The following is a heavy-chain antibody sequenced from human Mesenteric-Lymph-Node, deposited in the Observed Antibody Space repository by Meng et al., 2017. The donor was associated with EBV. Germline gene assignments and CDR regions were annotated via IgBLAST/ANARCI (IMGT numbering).Heavy chain of an antibody. Sequence: HLEQKESGPGLVKPSETLSLTCTVSGGSISSSYYYWGWIRQPPGKGLEWIGSVYYSGNTHYKPSLKSRVTISLDTSKNEFSLKLSSVTAADMAVYYCARDRGITGTSSFDYWGQGILVTVSS. J-gene: IGHJ4*02. CDR2: VYYSGNT. CDR3: ARDRGITGTSSFDY. D-gene: IGHD1-20*01. CDR1: GGSISSSYYY. V-gene: IGHV4-39*07.